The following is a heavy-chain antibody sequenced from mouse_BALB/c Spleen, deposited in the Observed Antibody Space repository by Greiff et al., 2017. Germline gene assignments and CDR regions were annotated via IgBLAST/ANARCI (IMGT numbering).Heavy chain of an antibody. V-gene: IGHV1-87*01. CDR3: ARSTYDYVFAY. CDR1: GYTFTSYW. Sequence: VKLMESGAELARPGASVKLSCKASGYTFTSYWMQWVKQRPGQGLEWIGAIYPGDGDTRYTQKFKGKATLTADKSSSTAYMQLSSLASEDSAVYYCARSTYDYVFAYWGQGTLVTVSA. CDR2: IYPGDGDT. J-gene: IGHJ3*01. D-gene: IGHD2-4*01.